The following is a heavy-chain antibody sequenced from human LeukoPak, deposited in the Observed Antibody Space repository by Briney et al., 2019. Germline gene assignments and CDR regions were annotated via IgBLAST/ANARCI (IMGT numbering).Heavy chain of an antibody. CDR2: IYYSGST. V-gene: IGHV4-39*01. CDR3: ARRYYDFWSGYYPHLDFDY. J-gene: IGHJ4*02. Sequence: SETLSLTCTVSGGSISSSSYYWGWIRQPPGKGLEWIGSIYYSGSTYYNPSLKSRVTISVDTSKNQFSLKLSSVTAADAAVYYCARRYYDFWSGYYPHLDFDYWGQGTLVTVSS. CDR1: GGSISSSSYY. D-gene: IGHD3-3*01.